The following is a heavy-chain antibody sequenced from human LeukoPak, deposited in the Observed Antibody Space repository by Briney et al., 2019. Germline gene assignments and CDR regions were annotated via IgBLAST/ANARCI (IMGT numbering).Heavy chain of an antibody. CDR2: IGYDGRFK. J-gene: IGHJ4*02. D-gene: IGHD3-10*01. Sequence: GGSLRLSCATSGFTFNNYPMHWVRQAPGKGLEWVAVIGYDGRFKFHSDSVRGRFTISRDDSKNTLYLQMNSLRPEDTAVYYCARDPRTGSPDYFDYWGQGTLVTVST. CDR1: GFTFNNYP. CDR3: ARDPRTGSPDYFDY. V-gene: IGHV3-30*04.